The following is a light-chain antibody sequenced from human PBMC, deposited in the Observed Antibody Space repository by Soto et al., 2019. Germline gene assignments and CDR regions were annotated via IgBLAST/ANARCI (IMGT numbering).Light chain of an antibody. J-gene: IGKJ5*01. CDR1: QSVYISY. CDR3: QQYNNWPPIT. Sequence: EIVLTRSPATLSLSPGERATLSCRASQSVYISYLAWYQQNPGQAPRLLIYGASTRATGIPARFSGSGSGTEFTLTISSLQSEDFAVYYCQQYNNWPPITFGQGTRLEI. CDR2: GAS. V-gene: IGKV3-15*01.